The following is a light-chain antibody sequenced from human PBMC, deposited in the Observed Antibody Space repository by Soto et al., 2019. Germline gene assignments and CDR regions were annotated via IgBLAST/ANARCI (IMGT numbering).Light chain of an antibody. J-gene: IGKJ5*01. CDR1: QSVSSNY. V-gene: IGKV3-11*01. CDR3: QQRSNQIT. CDR2: DAS. Sequence: EVMLTQSPGTLSLSPGERATLSCRASQSVSSNYLAWYQQKPGQAPRLLIYDASNRATGTPARFSGSGSGTDFTLTISSLEPEDFAVYYCQQRSNQITFGQGTRLEIK.